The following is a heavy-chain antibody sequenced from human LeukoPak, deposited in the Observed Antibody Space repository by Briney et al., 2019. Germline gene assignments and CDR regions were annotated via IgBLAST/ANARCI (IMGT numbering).Heavy chain of an antibody. CDR1: GFTFSNAW. D-gene: IGHD2-15*01. J-gene: IGHJ6*04. V-gene: IGHV3-21*01. CDR3: ARIRLGYCSGGSCYSKYYYYGMDV. Sequence: PGGSLRLSCAASGFTFSNAWMSWVRQAPGKGLEWVSSISSSSSYIYYADSVKGRFTISRDNAKNSLYLQMNSLRAEDTAVYYCARIRLGYCSGGSCYSKYYYYGMDVWGKGTTVTASS. CDR2: ISSSSSYI.